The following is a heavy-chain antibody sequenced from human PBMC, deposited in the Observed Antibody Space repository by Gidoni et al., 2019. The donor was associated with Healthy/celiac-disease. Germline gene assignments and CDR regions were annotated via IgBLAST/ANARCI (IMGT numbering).Heavy chain of an antibody. CDR2: SSGSGSST. CDR1: GFTFSRSA. J-gene: IGHJ4*02. V-gene: IGHV3-23*01. D-gene: IGHD3-22*01. Sequence: VQLLASGGGSVQPGGSLRLYCAASGFTFSRSAMSWVRRAPGTGLEWVSASSGSGSSTYYADSVKCRFTISGDNSKNTLYLQMNSLRAEDTAVYYCANTAYDSSGYYRGDWDYLGQGTLVTVSS. CDR3: ANTAYDSSGYYRGDWDY.